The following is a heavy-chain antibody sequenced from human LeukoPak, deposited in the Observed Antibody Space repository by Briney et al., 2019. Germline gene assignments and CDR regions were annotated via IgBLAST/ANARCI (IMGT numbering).Heavy chain of an antibody. Sequence: SETLSLTCTVSGGSISSGDYYWSWIRQPPGKGLEWIGYIYYSGSTYYNPSLKSRVTISVDTSKNQFSLKLSSVTAADTAVYYCARDQTYYDFWSGYYPLVSWGQGTLVTVSS. J-gene: IGHJ4*02. CDR1: GGSISSGDYY. D-gene: IGHD3-3*01. CDR3: ARDQTYYDFWSGYYPLVS. CDR2: IYYSGST. V-gene: IGHV4-30-4*08.